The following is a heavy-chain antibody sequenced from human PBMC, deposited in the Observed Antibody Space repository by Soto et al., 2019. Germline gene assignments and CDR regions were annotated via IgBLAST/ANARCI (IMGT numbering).Heavy chain of an antibody. J-gene: IGHJ6*02. D-gene: IGHD2-21*02. CDR3: ARDWVVTALYYYYGMDV. Sequence: SVKVSCKASGGTFSSYAISWVRQAPGQGLEWMGGIIPIFGTANYAQEFQGRVTITADESTSTAYMELSSLRSEDTAVYYCARDWVVTALYYYYGMDVWGQGTTVTVSS. CDR1: GGTFSSYA. CDR2: IIPIFGTA. V-gene: IGHV1-69*13.